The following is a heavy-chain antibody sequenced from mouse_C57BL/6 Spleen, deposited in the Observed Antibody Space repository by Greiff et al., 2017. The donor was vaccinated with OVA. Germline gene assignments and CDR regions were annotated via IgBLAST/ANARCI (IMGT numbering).Heavy chain of an antibody. CDR2: ISDGGSYT. Sequence: EVQLVESGGGLVKPGGSLKLSCAASGFTFSSYAMSWVRQTPEKRLEWVATISDGGSYTYYPDNVKGRFTISRDNAKNNLYLQMSHLKSEDTAMYYCAREYGYDGEFAYWGQGTLVTVSA. CDR3: AREYGYDGEFAY. V-gene: IGHV5-4*01. D-gene: IGHD2-2*01. J-gene: IGHJ3*01. CDR1: GFTFSSYA.